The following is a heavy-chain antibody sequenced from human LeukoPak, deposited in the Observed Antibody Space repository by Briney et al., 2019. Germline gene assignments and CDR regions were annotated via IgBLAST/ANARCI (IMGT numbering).Heavy chain of an antibody. CDR2: MNPNRGNT. CDR1: GYTFTSYD. V-gene: IGHV1-8*02. Sequence: ASVKVPCKASGYTFTSYDINWVRQATGQGLEWMGWMNPNRGNTGYAQKFQGRVTMTRNTSISTAYMELSSLRSEDTAVYYCARGLFLPGPAAIERWFDPWGQGTLVTVSS. CDR3: ARGLFLPGPAAIERWFDP. D-gene: IGHD2-2*02. J-gene: IGHJ5*02.